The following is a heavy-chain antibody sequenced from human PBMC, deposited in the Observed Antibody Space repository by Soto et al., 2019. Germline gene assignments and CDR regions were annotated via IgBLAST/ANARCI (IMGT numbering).Heavy chain of an antibody. CDR2: MNPNSGNT. Sequence: QVQLVQSGAEVKKPGASVKVSCKASGYTFTSYDINWVRQATGQGLEWMGWMNPNSGNTGYAQKFQGRVTMTRNTSISTAYMELSSLRSEDTAVYYCARASLTNGLALYYYGMDVWGQGTTVTVSS. CDR1: GYTFTSYD. D-gene: IGHD2-8*01. CDR3: ARASLTNGLALYYYGMDV. J-gene: IGHJ6*02. V-gene: IGHV1-8*01.